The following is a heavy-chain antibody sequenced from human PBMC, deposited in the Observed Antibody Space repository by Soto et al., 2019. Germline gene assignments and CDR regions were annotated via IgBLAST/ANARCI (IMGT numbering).Heavy chain of an antibody. J-gene: IGHJ5*02. CDR1: GGSISSSSYY. Sequence: KPSETLSLTCTVSGGSISSSSYYWGWIRQPPGKGLEWIGSIYYSGSTYYNPSLKSRVTISVDTSKNQFSLKLSSVTAADTAVYYCARHDYSNSYAGRNWFDPWGQGTLVTVSS. CDR3: ARHDYSNSYAGRNWFDP. V-gene: IGHV4-39*01. CDR2: IYYSGST. D-gene: IGHD4-4*01.